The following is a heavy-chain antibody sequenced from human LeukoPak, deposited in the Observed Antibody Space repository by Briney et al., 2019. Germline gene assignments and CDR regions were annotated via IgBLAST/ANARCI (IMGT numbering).Heavy chain of an antibody. CDR2: VNYRGSA. CDR3: AREPDA. V-gene: IGHV4-39*07. J-gene: IGHJ5*02. CDR1: GGSISGSGYY. Sequence: SETLSLTCTVPGGSISGSGYYWGWIRQPPTKGLEWVATVNYRGSAFYSPSLRSRATISVDTSKNQFSLRLTSVTAADTAVYYCAREPDAWGQGTLVTVSS.